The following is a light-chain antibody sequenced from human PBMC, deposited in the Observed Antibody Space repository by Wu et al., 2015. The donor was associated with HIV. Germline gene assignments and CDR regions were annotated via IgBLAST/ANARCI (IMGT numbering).Light chain of an antibody. J-gene: IGKJ1*01. CDR2: AAS. V-gene: IGKV1-9*01. Sequence: DIQLTQSPSFLSVSVGDRVTITCRASQGISSYLAWYQQKPGKAPELLIYAASTLQSGVPSRFRGSGSGTEFTLTISSLQPEDVATYYCQKYNTAPWTFGQGTKVE. CDR1: QGISSY. CDR3: QKYNTAPWT.